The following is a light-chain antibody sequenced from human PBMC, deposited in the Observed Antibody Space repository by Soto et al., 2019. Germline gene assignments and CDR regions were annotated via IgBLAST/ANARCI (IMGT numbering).Light chain of an antibody. CDR3: QTWGTGIVV. V-gene: IGLV4-69*01. CDR1: SGHSSYA. J-gene: IGLJ2*01. Sequence: QLVLTQSPSASASLGASVKLTCTLSSGHSSYAIAWHQQQPEKGPRFLMKLNSDGSHSNGDGIPDRLSGSSSGDERYLTISSLQSEDEADYYCQTWGTGIVVFGGGTKLTVL. CDR2: LNSDGSH.